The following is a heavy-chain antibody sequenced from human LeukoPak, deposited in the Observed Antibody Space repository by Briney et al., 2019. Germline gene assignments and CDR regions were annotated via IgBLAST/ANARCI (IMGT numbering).Heavy chain of an antibody. CDR2: IFYSGST. Sequence: SETLSLTCTVSGGSISSYYWSWIRQSPGKGLEWIGYIFYSGSTKYNPSLKSRVSISVDTSKNQFSLKLSSVTAADTAVYYCARTTEGGYTYDYFYYYYMDVWGKGTTVTISS. D-gene: IGHD5-18*01. J-gene: IGHJ6*03. V-gene: IGHV4-59*01. CDR1: GGSISSYY. CDR3: ARTTEGGYTYDYFYYYYMDV.